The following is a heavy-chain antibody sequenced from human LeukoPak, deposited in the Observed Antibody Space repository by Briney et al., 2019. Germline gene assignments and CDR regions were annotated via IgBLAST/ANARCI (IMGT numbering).Heavy chain of an antibody. CDR3: TRAAAAAATTARFDT. J-gene: IGHJ5*02. D-gene: IGHD6-13*01. Sequence: PGGSLRLSCTASGFTFGVYAMSWVRQAPGKGLEWVGFIRSKVYGGTPEYAASVKGRFTISRDDSKNIASLQMNSLKTEDTAVYYCTRAAAAAATTARFDTWGQGTLVTVSS. CDR1: GFTFGVYA. V-gene: IGHV3-49*04. CDR2: IRSKVYGGTP.